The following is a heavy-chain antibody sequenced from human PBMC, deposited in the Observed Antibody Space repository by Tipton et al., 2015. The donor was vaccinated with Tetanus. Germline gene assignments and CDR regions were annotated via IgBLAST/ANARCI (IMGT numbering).Heavy chain of an antibody. CDR1: GGSISGYY. J-gene: IGHJ4*02. Sequence: TLSLTCTVSGGSISGYYWTWMRQPPGKGLEWLGYIYYRGETNYNPPVSSRLTISLDTSKNQVSLRLTSVTAADTAVYFCARIRYYPDSSAFLSDYWGRGIRVTVSS. CDR2: IYYRGET. CDR3: ARIRYYPDSSAFLSDY. D-gene: IGHD3-22*01. V-gene: IGHV4-59*01.